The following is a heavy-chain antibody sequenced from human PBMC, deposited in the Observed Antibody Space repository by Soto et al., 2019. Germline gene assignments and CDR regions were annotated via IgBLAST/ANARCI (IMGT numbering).Heavy chain of an antibody. CDR1: GASINNYY. Sequence: PSETLSLTCSVSGASINNYYWSWIRQPPGKGLEWIGYVYYTESTSTKYNPSLQSRVAMSVDSSKNQFSLKLTSMTAADTAIYYCAKYRRTDAEGYRLDFWGPGTLVTVSS. V-gene: IGHV4-59*01. CDR3: AKYRRTDAEGYRLDF. CDR2: VYYTESTST. D-gene: IGHD5-12*01. J-gene: IGHJ4*02.